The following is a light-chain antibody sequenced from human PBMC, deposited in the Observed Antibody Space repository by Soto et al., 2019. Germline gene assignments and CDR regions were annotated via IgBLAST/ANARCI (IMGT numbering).Light chain of an antibody. J-gene: IGLJ1*01. Sequence: QSVLTQPASVSGSPGQSITISCTGTSSDVGSYNLVSWYQQHPGKAPKLMIYEGSKRPSGVSNRFSGSKSGNTASLTISGLQAEDEADYYCCSYAGSRNYAFGTGTKVTVL. CDR2: EGS. V-gene: IGLV2-23*01. CDR1: SSDVGSYNL. CDR3: CSYAGSRNYA.